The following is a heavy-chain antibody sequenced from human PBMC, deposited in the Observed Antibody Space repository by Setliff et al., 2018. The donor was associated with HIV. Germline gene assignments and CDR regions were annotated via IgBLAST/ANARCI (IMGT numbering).Heavy chain of an antibody. CDR2: IYKAGKT. V-gene: IGHV3-66*01. Sequence: HPGGSLRLSCEASGFRVTDTYMAWVRQAPGKGLEWVTLIYKAGKTYYADFVKGRFTISRGNGKKSLYLQMDSLRDEDTAVYHCAKDMNYNNDYPGVLGSWGRGTLVTVSS. CDR1: GFRVTDTY. CDR3: AKDMNYNNDYPGVLGS. D-gene: IGHD3-16*01. J-gene: IGHJ4*02.